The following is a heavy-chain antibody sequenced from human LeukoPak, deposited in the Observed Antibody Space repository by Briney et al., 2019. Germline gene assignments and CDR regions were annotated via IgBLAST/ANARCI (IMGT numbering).Heavy chain of an antibody. V-gene: IGHV1-24*01. CDR2: FDPEDGET. CDR1: GYTLTELS. J-gene: IGHJ3*02. CDR3: ATLWELLPDDAFDI. Sequence: ASVTVSCKVSGYTLTELSMHGVRQAPGKGVEWMGGFDPEDGETIYAQKFQGRVTMTEDTSTDTAYMELSSLRSEDTAVYYCATLWELLPDDAFDIWGQGTMVTVSS. D-gene: IGHD1-26*01.